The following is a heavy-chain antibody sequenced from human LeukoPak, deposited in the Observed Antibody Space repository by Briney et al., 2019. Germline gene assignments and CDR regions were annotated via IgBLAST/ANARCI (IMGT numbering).Heavy chain of an antibody. Sequence: GGSLRLSCTASGFTFGSYGMSWVRQVPGKGPEWVSAIGGSGVGTYYADSVKGRFTISRDNSKNTLSLQMNSPKSEDTAVYYCAKYDYYDSTGHLVGDAFDVWGQGTTVTVSS. V-gene: IGHV3-23*01. CDR2: IGGSGVGT. CDR3: AKYDYYDSTGHLVGDAFDV. D-gene: IGHD3-22*01. J-gene: IGHJ3*01. CDR1: GFTFGSYG.